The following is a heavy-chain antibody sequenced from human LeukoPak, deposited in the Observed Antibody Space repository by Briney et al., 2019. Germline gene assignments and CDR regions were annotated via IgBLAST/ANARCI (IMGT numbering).Heavy chain of an antibody. CDR1: GFPFTAYF. Sequence: ASVKVSCKSSGFPFTAYFIHWVRQAPGQGLEWMGWINPNSGDTNYARKFQGRLALTRDTSISTAYMQLSGLTSDDTALYYCAREGLSLINFDSWGQGTLITVSS. CDR3: AREGLSLINFDS. J-gene: IGHJ4*02. V-gene: IGHV1-2*02. CDR2: INPNSGDT. D-gene: IGHD3/OR15-3a*01.